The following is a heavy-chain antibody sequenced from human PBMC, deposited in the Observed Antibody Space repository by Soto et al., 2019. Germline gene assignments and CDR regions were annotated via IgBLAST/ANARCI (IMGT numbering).Heavy chain of an antibody. Sequence: SETLSLTCTVSGGSISSYYWSWIRQPPGKGLEWIGYIYYSGSTYYNPSLKSRVTISVDTSKNQFSLKLSSVTAADTAVYYCASSEFHWGQGTLVTVSS. CDR3: ASSEFH. D-gene: IGHD2-21*01. CDR2: IYYSGST. V-gene: IGHV4-59*08. J-gene: IGHJ4*02. CDR1: GGSISSYY.